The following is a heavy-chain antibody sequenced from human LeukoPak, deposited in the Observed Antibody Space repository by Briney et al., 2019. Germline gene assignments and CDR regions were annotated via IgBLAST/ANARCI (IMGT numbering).Heavy chain of an antibody. CDR1: GGTFSSYA. J-gene: IGHJ6*02. V-gene: IGHV1-69*13. CDR2: IIPIFGTA. CDR3: ARDRRNYYGMDV. Sequence: GASVKVSCKASGGTFSSYAISWVRQAPGQGLEWMGGIIPIFGTANYAQKFQGRVTITADESTSTAYMELSSLRSEDTAVYYCARDRRNYYGMDVWGQGTTVTVSS.